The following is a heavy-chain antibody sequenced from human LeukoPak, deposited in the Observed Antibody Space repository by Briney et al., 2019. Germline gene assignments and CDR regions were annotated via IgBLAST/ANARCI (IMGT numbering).Heavy chain of an antibody. V-gene: IGHV5-51*01. D-gene: IGHD1-26*01. J-gene: IGHJ4*02. Sequence: GESLKISRQGSGYRFTSYWIGWVRQIPGKGLEWMGSIFLGDSDTRYSTSCQGQVPISADKSLSTAYLQWSGLKASDTAMYYCARLDSGSYYFDYWGQGTLVTVSS. CDR3: ARLDSGSYYFDY. CDR1: GYRFTSYW. CDR2: IFLGDSDT.